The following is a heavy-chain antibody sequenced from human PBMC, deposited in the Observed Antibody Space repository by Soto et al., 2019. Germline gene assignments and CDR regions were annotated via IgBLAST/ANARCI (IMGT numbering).Heavy chain of an antibody. D-gene: IGHD3-10*01. CDR2: ISGSGGST. Sequence: GGSLRRSCAASGFTFSSYAMSWVRQAPGKGLEWVSAISGSGGSTYYADSVKGRFTISRDNSKNTLYLQMNSLRAEDTAVYYCAKDASLWFGEPGQYWGQGTLVTVSS. V-gene: IGHV3-23*01. CDR1: GFTFSSYA. CDR3: AKDASLWFGEPGQY. J-gene: IGHJ4*02.